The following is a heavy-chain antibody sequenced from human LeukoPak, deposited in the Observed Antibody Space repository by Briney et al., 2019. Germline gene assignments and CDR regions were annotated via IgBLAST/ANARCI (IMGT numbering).Heavy chain of an antibody. D-gene: IGHD3-10*01. CDR3: ARHSTSASGTYALDY. CDR1: GYNFPKSW. V-gene: IGHV5-51*01. Sequence: GESLKISCKASGYNFPKSWIGWVRQMPGKGLEWMGIIYPHDSDTRYSPSSQGQATISADKSNTTAYLQWSSLKASDTAIYYCARHSTSASGTYALDYWGQGTLVAVSS. CDR2: IYPHDSDT. J-gene: IGHJ4*02.